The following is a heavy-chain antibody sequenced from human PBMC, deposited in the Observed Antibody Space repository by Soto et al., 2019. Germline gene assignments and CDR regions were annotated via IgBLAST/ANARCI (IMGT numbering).Heavy chain of an antibody. CDR3: ARTKCSGGSCYSWSLDY. CDR2: RYYSEST. J-gene: IGHJ4*02. V-gene: IGHV4-31*03. Sequence: PWETLSLTCTVSGGSITTGGYYWSWIRQLPGKGLEWIGHRYYSESTYYNPSPKSRVSISLDTSKNQFSLKLSFVTAADTAMYYCARTKCSGGSCYSWSLDYWGQGTPVTVSS. D-gene: IGHD2-15*01. CDR1: GGSITTGGYY.